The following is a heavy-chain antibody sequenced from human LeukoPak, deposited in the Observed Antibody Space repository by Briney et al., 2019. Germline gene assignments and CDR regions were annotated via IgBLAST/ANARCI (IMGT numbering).Heavy chain of an antibody. V-gene: IGHV4-59*08. CDR3: ARRWDITRDGGAFDI. CDR2: VYYTGST. J-gene: IGHJ3*02. CDR1: GGSISSYY. Sequence: SETLSLTCTVSGGSISSYYWSWIRQPPGKGLEWIAYVYYTGSTNYNPSLKSRVTTSVDTSKNQFSLRLSFVTAADTAVYYCARRWDITRDGGAFDIWGQGTMVTVSS. D-gene: IGHD3-10*01.